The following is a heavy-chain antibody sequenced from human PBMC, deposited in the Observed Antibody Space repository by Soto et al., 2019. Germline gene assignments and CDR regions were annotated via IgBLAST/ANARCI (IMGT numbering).Heavy chain of an antibody. D-gene: IGHD1-26*01. CDR1: GGTFSSYA. CDR2: IIPIFGTA. Sequence: QVQLVQSGAEVKKPGSSVKVSCKASGGTFSSYAISWVRQAPGQGLEWMGGIIPIFGTANYAQKVQGRVTITADESTSTAYMDRSSLRSEDTAVYYCATPLGREGFDYWGQGTLVAVSS. CDR3: ATPLGREGFDY. V-gene: IGHV1-69*12. J-gene: IGHJ4*02.